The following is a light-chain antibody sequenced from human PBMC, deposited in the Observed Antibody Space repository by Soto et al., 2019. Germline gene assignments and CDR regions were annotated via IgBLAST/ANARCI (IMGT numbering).Light chain of an antibody. CDR3: GTWDSSLSAGV. Sequence: SVLTQPPSMSAAPGQKVTISCSGSSSNIGNNYVSWYQQLPGTAPKLLIYENNKRPSGIPDRFSGSKSGTSATLGITGLQTGDEADYYCGTWDSSLSAGVFGGGTKLTVL. CDR1: SSNIGNNY. CDR2: ENN. V-gene: IGLV1-51*02. J-gene: IGLJ3*02.